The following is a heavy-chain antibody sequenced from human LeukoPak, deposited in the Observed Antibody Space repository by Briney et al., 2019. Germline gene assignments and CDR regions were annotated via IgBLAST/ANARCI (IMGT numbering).Heavy chain of an antibody. J-gene: IGHJ4*02. Sequence: GGSLRLSCVVSGLSFSSYSMTWVRQAPGKGLEWVSVIYSGGSAYYADSVKGRFTISRDNSKNTLYLQMNSLRAEDTAVYYCARVSGDYWGQGTLVTVSS. V-gene: IGHV3-53*01. CDR2: IYSGGSA. D-gene: IGHD1-1*01. CDR3: ARVSGDY. CDR1: GLSFSSYS.